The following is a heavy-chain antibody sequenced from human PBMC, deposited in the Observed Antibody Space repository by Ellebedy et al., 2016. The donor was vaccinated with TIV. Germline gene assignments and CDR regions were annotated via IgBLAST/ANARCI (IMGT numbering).Heavy chain of an antibody. CDR1: GDSFSSNHYY. D-gene: IGHD5-12*01. V-gene: IGHV4-39*07. Sequence: MPGGSLRLSCSVSGDSFSSNHYYWGWIRQPPGKGLEWVGSIFFSGSTYYRPSLKSRVSISVDRSKNQFSLKLRSVTASDTAVYYCARSIVATIHNFDSWGQGTLVTVSS. J-gene: IGHJ4*02. CDR2: IFFSGST. CDR3: ARSIVATIHNFDS.